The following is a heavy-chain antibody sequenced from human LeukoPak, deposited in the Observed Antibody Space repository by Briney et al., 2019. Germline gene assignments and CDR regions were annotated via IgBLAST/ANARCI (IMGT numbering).Heavy chain of an antibody. CDR3: ASVTLFPGVFDWFDP. CDR2: INSDSSST. J-gene: IGHJ5*02. Sequence: PGGSLRLSCAASGFTFSSYWMHWVRQAPGKGLVWVSRINSDSSSTNYADSVKGRFTISRDNAKNTLYLQMNRMRAEDTAVYYCASVTLFPGVFDWFDPWGQGTLVTVSS. D-gene: IGHD3-10*01. V-gene: IGHV3-74*01. CDR1: GFTFSSYW.